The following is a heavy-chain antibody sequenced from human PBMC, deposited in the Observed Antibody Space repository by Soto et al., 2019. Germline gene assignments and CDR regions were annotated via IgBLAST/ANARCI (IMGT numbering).Heavy chain of an antibody. CDR1: GGSISGGDYY. V-gene: IGHV4-30-4*01. J-gene: IGHJ6*02. Sequence: SETLSLTCTVSGGSISGGDYYWSWIRQSPGEGLEWLGYIYYSGSTFYNPSLRRRLTISSDTSKKQFSLRLSSVTAADTAVYYCARGVGADHYYGLDVWGQGTAVTVSS. CDR2: IYYSGST. D-gene: IGHD1-26*01. CDR3: ARGVGADHYYGLDV.